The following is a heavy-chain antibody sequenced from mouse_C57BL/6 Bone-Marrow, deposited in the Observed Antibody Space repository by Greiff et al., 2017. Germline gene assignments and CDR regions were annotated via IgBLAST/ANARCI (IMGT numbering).Heavy chain of an antibody. CDR2: IDPENGDT. CDR1: GFNIKDDY. D-gene: IGHD1-1*01. J-gene: IGHJ1*03. Sequence: VQLQQSGAELVRPGASVKLSCTASGFNIKDDYMHWVKQRPEQGLEWIGWIDPENGDTEYASKFQGKATITADTSSNTAYLQLSSLTSEDTAVYYCTTFITTVGWYFDVWGTGTTVTVSS. V-gene: IGHV14-4*01. CDR3: TTFITTVGWYFDV.